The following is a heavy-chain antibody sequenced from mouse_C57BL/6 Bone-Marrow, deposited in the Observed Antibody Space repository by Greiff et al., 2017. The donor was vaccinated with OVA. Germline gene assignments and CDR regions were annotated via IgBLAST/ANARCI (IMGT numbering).Heavy chain of an antibody. V-gene: IGHV1-53*01. CDR1: GYTFTSYW. CDR3: ASSSQLLRSVYFDY. D-gene: IGHD1-1*01. J-gene: IGHJ2*01. CDR2: INPSNGGT. Sequence: QVHVKQPGTELVKPGASVKLSCKASGYTFTSYWMHWVKQRPGQGLEWIGNINPSNGGTNYNEKFKSKATLTVDKSSSTAYMQLSSLTSEDSAVYYCASSSQLLRSVYFDYWGQGTTLTVSS.